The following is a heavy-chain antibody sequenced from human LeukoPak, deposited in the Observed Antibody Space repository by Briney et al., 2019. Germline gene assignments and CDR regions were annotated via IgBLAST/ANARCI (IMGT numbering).Heavy chain of an antibody. J-gene: IGHJ4*02. CDR1: GYTFTGYY. D-gene: IGHD3-10*01. Sequence: ASVKVSCKASGYTFTGYYMHWVRQAPGQGLEWMGWIIPNSGGTNYAQKFQGRVTMTRDTSISTAYMELSRLRSDDTAVYYCAREGITMVQGARTRWDYWGQGTLVTVSS. CDR3: AREGITMVQGARTRWDY. V-gene: IGHV1-2*02. CDR2: IIPNSGGT.